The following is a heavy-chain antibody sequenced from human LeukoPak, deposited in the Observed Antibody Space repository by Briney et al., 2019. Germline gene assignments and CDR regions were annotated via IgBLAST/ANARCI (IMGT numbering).Heavy chain of an antibody. D-gene: IGHD3-3*02. CDR1: GYTFTGYY. Sequence: GASVKVSCKASGYTFTGYYLHWVRQAPGQGLEWMGWINPNSGGTNYAQKFQGRVTMTRDTSISTAYMELSRLRSDDTAVYYCARGIRRNINYWFDPWGQGTLVTVSS. CDR3: ARGIRRNINYWFDP. CDR2: INPNSGGT. J-gene: IGHJ5*02. V-gene: IGHV1-2*02.